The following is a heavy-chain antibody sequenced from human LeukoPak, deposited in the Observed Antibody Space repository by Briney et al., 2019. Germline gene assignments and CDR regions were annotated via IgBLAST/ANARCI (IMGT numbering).Heavy chain of an antibody. V-gene: IGHV3-7*01. CDR1: GFIFRSNW. CDR3: ARDGGGYYYDSSGYYYVD. CDR2: INHDGSEK. J-gene: IGHJ4*02. D-gene: IGHD3-22*01. Sequence: GGSLRLSCAASGFIFRSNWMSWVRQAPGKGLEWVANINHDGSEKYYVDSVKGRFTISRDNAKNSLYLQMNSLRAEDTAVYYCARDGGGYYYDSSGYYYVDWGQGTLVTVSS.